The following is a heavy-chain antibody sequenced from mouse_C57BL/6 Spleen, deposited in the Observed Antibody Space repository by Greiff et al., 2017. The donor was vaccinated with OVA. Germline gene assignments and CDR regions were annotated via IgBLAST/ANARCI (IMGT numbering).Heavy chain of an antibody. D-gene: IGHD2-3*01. V-gene: IGHV1-78*01. J-gene: IGHJ2*01. CDR2: IYPRDGST. Sequence: VQLQQSDAELVKPGASVKISCKVSGYTFTDHTIHWMKQRPEQGLEWIGYIYPRDGSTKYNEKFKGKATLTAANSSSTAYMPLNSLTSEDSAVYFCAREGGDGYHGALDYWGQGTTLTVSS. CDR3: AREGGDGYHGALDY. CDR1: GYTFTDHT.